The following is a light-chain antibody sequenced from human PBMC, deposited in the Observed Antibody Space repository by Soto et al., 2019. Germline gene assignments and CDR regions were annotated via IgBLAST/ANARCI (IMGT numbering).Light chain of an antibody. J-gene: IGKJ1*01. CDR1: QTIGRS. CDR3: QQSYTTPRT. Sequence: DIQMTQSPSSLSASVGDRVTISCRASQTIGRSLNWYQQKPGKAPKVLIYTASDLESGVPSRFSGSGSGTDFTLTISSLQPEDFATYYCQQSYTTPRTFGQGTKVDIK. V-gene: IGKV1-39*01. CDR2: TAS.